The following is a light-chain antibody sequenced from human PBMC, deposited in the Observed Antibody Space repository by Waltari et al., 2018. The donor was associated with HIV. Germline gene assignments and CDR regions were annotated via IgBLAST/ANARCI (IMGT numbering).Light chain of an antibody. J-gene: IGKJ1*01. V-gene: IGKV2-30*01. CDR3: MQGTHWPPSWT. CDR2: KVS. CDR1: QSLAYSDGNTH. Sequence: EVVLTQSPLALPVTLGQPASICCRSSQSLAYSDGNTHLNWFQQRPGQSPRRLIYKVSNRDSGVPDRFSGSGSGTDFTLKISRVEAEDVGFYYCMQGTHWPPSWTFGQGTKVEIK.